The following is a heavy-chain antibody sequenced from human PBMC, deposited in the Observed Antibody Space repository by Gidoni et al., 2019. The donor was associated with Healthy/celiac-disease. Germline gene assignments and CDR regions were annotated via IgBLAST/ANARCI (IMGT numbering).Heavy chain of an antibody. CDR3: ARGPRRDGYTREVGEDY. D-gene: IGHD3-16*01. CDR1: GGSFSGYY. CDR2: INHSGST. V-gene: IGHV4-34*01. J-gene: IGHJ4*02. Sequence: QVQLQQWGAGLLKPSETLSLTCAVYGGSFSGYYWSWIRQPPGKGLEWIGEINHSGSTNYNPSLKSRVTISVDTSKNQFSLKLSSVTAADTAVYYCARGPRRDGYTREVGEDYWGQGTLVTVSS.